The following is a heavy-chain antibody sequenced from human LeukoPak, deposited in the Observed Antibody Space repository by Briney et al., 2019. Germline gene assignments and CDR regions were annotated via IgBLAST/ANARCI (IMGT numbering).Heavy chain of an antibody. CDR1: GFTFSSYA. CDR2: ISGSGGSA. V-gene: IGHV3-23*01. Sequence: GGSLRLSCAASGFTFSSYAMSWVRQAPGKGLEWVSAISGSGGSAYYADSVKGRFTISRDNSKNTLYLQMNSLRAEDTAVYYCAKGVMYYDFWSGYYFDYWGQGTLVTVSS. J-gene: IGHJ4*02. D-gene: IGHD3-3*01. CDR3: AKGVMYYDFWSGYYFDY.